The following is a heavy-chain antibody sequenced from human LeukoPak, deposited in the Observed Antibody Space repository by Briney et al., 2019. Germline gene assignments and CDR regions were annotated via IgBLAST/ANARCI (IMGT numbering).Heavy chain of an antibody. CDR2: MNPNNDNT. CDR1: GYTFTNYD. J-gene: IGHJ4*02. Sequence: ASVKVSCKASGYTFTNYDINWVRQATGQGLEWMGWMNPNNDNTGYAQKFQGRVTMTRNTSISTAYMELSSLRSDDTAVYYCARRYENYDFWSGPLTTEYYFDYWGQGTLVTVSS. CDR3: ARRYENYDFWSGPLTTEYYFDY. D-gene: IGHD3-3*01. V-gene: IGHV1-8*01.